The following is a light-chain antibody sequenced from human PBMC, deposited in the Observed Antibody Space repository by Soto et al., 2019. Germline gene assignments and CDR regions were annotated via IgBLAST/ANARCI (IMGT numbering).Light chain of an antibody. V-gene: IGKV3-20*01. CDR1: QGVSSSY. Sequence: EIVLTQSPGTLSLSPGERATLSCRASQGVSSSYLAWYQQKPGQAPRLLIFVAASRATGIPDRFSGSGSGTDFTLTISRLEPEDLAVYYCQQYGSSPSYTFGQGTKLEIK. CDR3: QQYGSSPSYT. CDR2: VAA. J-gene: IGKJ2*01.